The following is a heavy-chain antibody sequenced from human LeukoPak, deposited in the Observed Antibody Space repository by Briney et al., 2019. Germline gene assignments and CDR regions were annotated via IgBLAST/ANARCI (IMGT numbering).Heavy chain of an antibody. Sequence: SETLSLTCTVSGGSISSGDYYWSWIRQPPGKGLEWIGYIYYSGSTCYNPSLKSRVTISVDTSKNQFSLKLSSVTAADTAVYYCARAVTPQARLTIQRILYYYGMDVWGQGTTVTVSS. J-gene: IGHJ6*02. CDR2: IYYSGST. D-gene: IGHD3-3*01. V-gene: IGHV4-30-4*01. CDR1: GGSISSGDYY. CDR3: ARAVTPQARLTIQRILYYYGMDV.